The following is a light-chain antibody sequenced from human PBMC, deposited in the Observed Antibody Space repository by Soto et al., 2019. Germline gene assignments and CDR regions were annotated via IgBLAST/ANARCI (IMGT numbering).Light chain of an antibody. CDR2: GAS. CDR3: QQYNNWPQT. Sequence: ETVMTQSPATLSVSPGERATLSCRASQSVSSNLAWYQHKPGQAPRLLIYGASTRATGIPARFTGSGSGTEFILTISCLQSEDFAFYYCQQYNNWPQTFGQGTKVDIK. J-gene: IGKJ1*01. CDR1: QSVSSN. V-gene: IGKV3-15*01.